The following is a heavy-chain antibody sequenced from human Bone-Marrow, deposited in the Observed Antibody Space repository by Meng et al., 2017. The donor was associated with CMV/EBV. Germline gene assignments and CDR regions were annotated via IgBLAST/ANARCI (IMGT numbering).Heavy chain of an antibody. V-gene: IGHV1-69*06. Sequence: TFSSYAISWVRQAPGQGLEWMGGIIPIFGTANYAQKFQGRATITADKSTSTAYMELSSLRSEDTAVYYCARGRITIFGVSPWYYFDYWGQGTLVTVSS. J-gene: IGHJ4*02. CDR2: IIPIFGTA. CDR1: TFSSYA. CDR3: ARGRITIFGVSPWYYFDY. D-gene: IGHD3-3*01.